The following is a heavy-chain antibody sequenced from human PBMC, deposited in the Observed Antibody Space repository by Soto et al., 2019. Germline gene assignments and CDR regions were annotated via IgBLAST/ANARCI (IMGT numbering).Heavy chain of an antibody. CDR1: GYSFTSYW. CDR3: ARHSDYSGSRARYYYQYGMDV. CDR2: IYPGDSDT. V-gene: IGHV5-51*01. J-gene: IGHJ6*02. D-gene: IGHD1-26*01. Sequence: GEALKISCKGSGYSFTSYWIGWVRQMPGKGLEWMGIIYPGDSDTRYSTSFQGLVTISDDKSSSTAYLQWSSLKASDTAMYYCARHSDYSGSRARYYYQYGMDVWGQGTTVTVSS.